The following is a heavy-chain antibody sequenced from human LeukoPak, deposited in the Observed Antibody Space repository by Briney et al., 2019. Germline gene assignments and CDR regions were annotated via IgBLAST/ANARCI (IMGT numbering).Heavy chain of an antibody. J-gene: IGHJ6*03. D-gene: IGHD3-10*01. Sequence: GGTLRLSCAASGFTFSSYGMSWVRQAPGKGLEWVSAISGSGGSTYYADSVKGRFTISRDNSKNTLYLQMNSLRAEDTAVYYCAKTPMVRGASYYYYYYMDVWGKGTTVTISS. CDR1: GFTFSSYG. V-gene: IGHV3-23*01. CDR2: ISGSGGST. CDR3: AKTPMVRGASYYYYYYMDV.